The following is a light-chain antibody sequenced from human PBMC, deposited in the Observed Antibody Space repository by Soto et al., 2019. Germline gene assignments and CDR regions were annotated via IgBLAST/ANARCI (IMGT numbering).Light chain of an antibody. Sequence: DIQLTQSPSFLSASVGDRVTMTCRASLGISGYLAWYQQKPGKVPRLLIYSASSLQSGVPSRFSCSGSGTEYTRTISSLQPEDFASYYGQQLVRYPFTFGGGTKVEI. CDR3: QQLVRYPFT. V-gene: IGKV1-9*01. CDR2: SAS. CDR1: LGISGY. J-gene: IGKJ4*01.